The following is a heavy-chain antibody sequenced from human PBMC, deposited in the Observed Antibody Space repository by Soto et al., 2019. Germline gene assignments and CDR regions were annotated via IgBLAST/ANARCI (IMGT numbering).Heavy chain of an antibody. D-gene: IGHD6-19*01. Sequence: PSRALSLTCVMSGDSGASNSGAWNWVRQSPSRGFEWLGRTYYRSNWYNDYAVSVKSRITINPDTSKNQFSLQLNSVTPEDTAVYYCARENWQYSSGWYYFDYWGQGTLVTVSS. CDR2: TYYRSNWYN. V-gene: IGHV6-1*01. CDR1: GDSGASNSGA. CDR3: ARENWQYSSGWYYFDY. J-gene: IGHJ4*02.